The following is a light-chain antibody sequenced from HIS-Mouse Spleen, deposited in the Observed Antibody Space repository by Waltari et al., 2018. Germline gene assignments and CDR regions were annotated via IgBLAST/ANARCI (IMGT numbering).Light chain of an antibody. J-gene: IGLJ1*01. Sequence: QSALTQPASVSGSPGQSITISCTGTSSDVGGYNYVSWYQQHPGKVPKLMIYEVSNRPSGVFNRFSCSKSGNTASLTISGLQAEDEADYYCSSYTSSSTFFGTGTKVTVL. V-gene: IGLV2-14*01. CDR3: SSYTSSSTF. CDR2: EVS. CDR1: SSDVGGYNY.